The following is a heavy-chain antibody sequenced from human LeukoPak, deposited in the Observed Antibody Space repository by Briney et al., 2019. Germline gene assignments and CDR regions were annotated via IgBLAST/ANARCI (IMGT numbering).Heavy chain of an antibody. D-gene: IGHD6-19*01. CDR1: GGSISGYY. Sequence: SETLSLTCTVSGGSISGYYWSWIRQPAGKELEWIGRIYSSGSTNYNPFLKSRVTMSVDTSKNQFSLKLSSVTAADTAIYYCARAGLDSSGWLRFGYWGQGTLVTVSS. J-gene: IGHJ4*02. CDR2: IYSSGST. V-gene: IGHV4-4*07. CDR3: ARAGLDSSGWLRFGY.